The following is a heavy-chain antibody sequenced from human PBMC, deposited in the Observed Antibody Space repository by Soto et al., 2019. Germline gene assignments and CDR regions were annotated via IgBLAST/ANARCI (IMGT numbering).Heavy chain of an antibody. Sequence: SETLSLTCPVSGGSISGGVHSWSWIRQPPGKGLEWIGHIFDSGSTYYNPSLKRRLTISVDTSKNQFSLRLSSVTAADTAVYYCAREIMPLTNDWYFDLWGRGTLVTVSS. CDR2: IFDSGST. J-gene: IGHJ2*01. V-gene: IGHV4-30-4*01. CDR3: AREIMPLTNDWYFDL. D-gene: IGHD2-8*01. CDR1: GGSISGGVHS.